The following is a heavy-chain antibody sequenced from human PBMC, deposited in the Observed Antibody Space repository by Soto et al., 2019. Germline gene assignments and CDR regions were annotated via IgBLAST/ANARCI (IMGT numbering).Heavy chain of an antibody. J-gene: IGHJ6*02. CDR3: ARGGLKAYYYYGMDV. V-gene: IGHV3-74*01. D-gene: IGHD2-15*01. CDR2: INSDGSST. Sequence: GGSLRLSCAASGFTFSSYWMHWVRQAPGKGLVWVSRINSDGSSTSYADSVKGRFTISRDNAKNTLYLQMNSLRAEDTAVYYCARGGLKAYYYYGMDVWGQGTTVTVSS. CDR1: GFTFSSYW.